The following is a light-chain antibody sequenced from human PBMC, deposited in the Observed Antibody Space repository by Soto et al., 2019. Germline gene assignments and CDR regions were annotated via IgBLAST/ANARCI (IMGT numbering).Light chain of an antibody. CDR2: DDS. CDR1: NIGSKG. CDR3: QVWDTDTDHVV. V-gene: IGLV3-21*02. J-gene: IGLJ2*01. Sequence: SYELTQPPSVSVAPGQTARISCGGNNIGSKGVHWHQQKTGQAPVLVIYDDSDRPSGIHERFSGSNSGNTATLTISRVEAGDEADYYCQVWDTDTDHVVFGGGTKLTVL.